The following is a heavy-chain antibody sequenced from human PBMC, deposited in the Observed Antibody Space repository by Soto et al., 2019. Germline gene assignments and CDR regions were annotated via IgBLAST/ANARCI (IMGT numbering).Heavy chain of an antibody. CDR1: GFTFSDYY. CDR2: ISSSGSTI. V-gene: IGHV3-11*01. J-gene: IGHJ6*03. CDR3: ARVAHGSGSQFPTYYYYYMDV. Sequence: GGSLRLSCAASGFTFSDYYMSWIRQAPGKGLEWVSYISSSGSTIYYADSVKGRFTISRDNAKNSLYLQMNSLRAEDTAVYYCARVAHGSGSQFPTYYYYYMDVWGKGTTVTVSS. D-gene: IGHD3-10*01.